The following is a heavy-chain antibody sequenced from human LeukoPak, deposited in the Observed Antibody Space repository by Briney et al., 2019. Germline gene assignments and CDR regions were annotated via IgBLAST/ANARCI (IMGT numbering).Heavy chain of an antibody. J-gene: IGHJ4*02. Sequence: GASVKVSCKASGYTFTSYYMHWVRQAPGQGLEWMGWINPNSGGTNYAQKFQGRVTMTRDTSISTAYMELSRLRSDDTAVYYCARELVGGSYFDYFDYWGQGTLVTVSS. CDR1: GYTFTSYY. CDR3: ARELVGGSYFDYFDY. V-gene: IGHV1-2*02. D-gene: IGHD1-26*01. CDR2: INPNSGGT.